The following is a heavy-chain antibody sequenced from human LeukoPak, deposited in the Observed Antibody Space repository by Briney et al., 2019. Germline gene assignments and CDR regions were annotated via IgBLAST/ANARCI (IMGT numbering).Heavy chain of an antibody. CDR3: ARGEAFCDY. V-gene: IGHV3-7*05. Sequence: GGSLRLSCAASGFSFSRYWMTWVRQAPGKGLEWVANIKEDGTKTYYVDSVKGRFTVSRDNAQNSLYLQMNSLTPEDTAVYFCARGEAFCDYWGQGALVSVSS. CDR2: IKEDGTKT. CDR1: GFSFSRYW. J-gene: IGHJ4*02.